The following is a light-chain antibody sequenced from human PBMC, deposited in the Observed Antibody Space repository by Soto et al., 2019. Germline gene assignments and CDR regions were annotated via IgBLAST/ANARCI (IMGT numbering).Light chain of an antibody. CDR2: DVS. CDR1: SNDIGGYNY. Sequence: QSVLTQPASVSGSPGQSITIPCTGTSNDIGGYNYVSWYQQHPGKVPKLMIFDVSYRPSGISERFSGSKSGNTASLTISGLQPEDEADYYCSSYGASSTLFGGGTKVTVL. J-gene: IGLJ2*01. V-gene: IGLV2-14*03. CDR3: SSYGASSTL.